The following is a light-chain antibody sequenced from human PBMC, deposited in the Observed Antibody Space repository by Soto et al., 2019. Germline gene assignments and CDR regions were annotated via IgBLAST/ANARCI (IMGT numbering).Light chain of an antibody. CDR3: CSYAGSSTFGV. CDR2: EGS. CDR1: SSDVWSYNL. Sequence: QSALTQPDSVSGSPGQSITISCTGTSSDVWSYNLVSWYQQHPGKAPKLMIYEGSKRPSGVSNRFSGSKSGNTASLTISGLQAEDEADYYCCSYAGSSTFGVFGGGTKVTVL. J-gene: IGLJ2*01. V-gene: IGLV2-23*03.